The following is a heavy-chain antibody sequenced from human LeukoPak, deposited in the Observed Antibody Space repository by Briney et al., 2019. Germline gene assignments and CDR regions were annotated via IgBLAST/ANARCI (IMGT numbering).Heavy chain of an antibody. V-gene: IGHV3-23*01. Sequence: PGESLRLSCAASGFTFSSYAMSWVRQAPGKGLEWVSAISGSGGSTYYADSVKGRFTISRDNSKNTLYLQMNSLRAEDTAVYYCAKDLWFGELLIGDYFDYWGQGTLVTVSS. D-gene: IGHD3-10*01. CDR3: AKDLWFGELLIGDYFDY. CDR2: ISGSGGST. CDR1: GFTFSSYA. J-gene: IGHJ4*02.